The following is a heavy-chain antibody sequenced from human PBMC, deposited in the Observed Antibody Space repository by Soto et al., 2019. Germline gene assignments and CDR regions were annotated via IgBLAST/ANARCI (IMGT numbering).Heavy chain of an antibody. J-gene: IGHJ4*02. D-gene: IGHD3-16*01. CDR2: IYWDDEK. CDR1: GFSLTNSGVG. V-gene: IGHV2-5*02. Sequence: QITLKESGPTLVKPTQTLTLTCSFSGFSLTNSGVGVGWIRQPPGKALEWLAFIYWDDEKHYRPSLQSRLTVTQDTAKDQVVLPMTNMDPVDTATYYRAHTRSITSYGGGGDFDYWGQGTLVIVSS. CDR3: AHTRSITSYGGGGDFDY.